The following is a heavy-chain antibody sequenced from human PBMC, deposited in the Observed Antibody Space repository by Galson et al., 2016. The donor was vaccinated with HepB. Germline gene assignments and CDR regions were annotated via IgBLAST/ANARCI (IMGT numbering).Heavy chain of an antibody. V-gene: IGHV3-30*04. CDR2: ISYAGNNQ. CDR3: ARAPGYSNSYNYYGLDI. Sequence: SLRLSCAASGFTFSSYAMHWVRQAPGKGLEWVAVISYAGNNQYYAESGKGRFTISRDNSQNTLYLHLNSLRAEDTAVYYCARAPGYSNSYNYYGLDIWGQGTTVTVSS. D-gene: IGHD6-6*01. CDR1: GFTFSSYA. J-gene: IGHJ6*02.